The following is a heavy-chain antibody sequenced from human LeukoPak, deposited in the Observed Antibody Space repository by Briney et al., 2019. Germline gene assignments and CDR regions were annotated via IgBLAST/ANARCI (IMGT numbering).Heavy chain of an antibody. V-gene: IGHV4-34*01. J-gene: IGHJ5*02. CDR1: GGSFSGYD. Sequence: SETLSLTCAVYGGSFSGYDWSWIRQPPGKGLEWIGEINHSGSTNYNPSLKSRVTISVDTSKNQFSLKLSSVTAADTAVYYCARGHSLGYCSSTSCPGWFDPWGQGTLVTVSS. CDR3: ARGHSLGYCSSTSCPGWFDP. D-gene: IGHD2-2*01. CDR2: INHSGST.